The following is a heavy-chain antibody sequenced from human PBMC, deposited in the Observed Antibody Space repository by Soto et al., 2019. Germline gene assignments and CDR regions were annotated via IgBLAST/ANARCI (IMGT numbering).Heavy chain of an antibody. D-gene: IGHD1-26*01. J-gene: IGHJ6*02. CDR1: GGSISSYY. CDR2: IYYSGST. CDR3: ARHRPMGVTRYYYYYYGMDV. V-gene: IGHV4-59*08. Sequence: KPSETLSLTCTVSGGSISSYYWSWIRQPPGKGLEWIGYIYYSGSTNYNPSLKSRVTISVDTSKNQFSLKLSSVTAADTAVYYCARHRPMGVTRYYYYYYGMDVWGQGTTVTVSS.